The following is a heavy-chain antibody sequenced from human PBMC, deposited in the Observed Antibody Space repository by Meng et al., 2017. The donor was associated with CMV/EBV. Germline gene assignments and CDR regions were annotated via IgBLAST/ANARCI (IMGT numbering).Heavy chain of an antibody. V-gene: IGHV1-69*04. CDR3: ARDLDAGVVVVPAAIFPYYYYGMDV. J-gene: IGHJ6*02. D-gene: IGHD2-2*01. CDR2: IIPILGIA. Sequence: SVKVSCKASGGTFSSYTISWVRQAPGQGLEWMGRIIPILGIANYAQKFQGRVTITADKSTSTAYMELSSLRSEDTAVYYCARDLDAGVVVVPAAIFPYYYYGMDVWGQGTTVTVSS. CDR1: GGTFSSYT.